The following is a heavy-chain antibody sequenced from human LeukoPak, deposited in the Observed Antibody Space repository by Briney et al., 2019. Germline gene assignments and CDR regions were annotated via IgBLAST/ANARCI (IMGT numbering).Heavy chain of an antibody. CDR2: ISYDGSNK. Sequence: GGSLRLSCAASGFTFSSYGMHWVRQAPGKGLEWVAVISYDGSNKYYADSVKGRFTISRDNSKNTLYLQMNSLRAEDTAAYYCARGYYDFWSGYYNGFYYMDVWGKGTTVTVSS. CDR1: GFTFSSYG. J-gene: IGHJ6*03. CDR3: ARGYYDFWSGYYNGFYYMDV. D-gene: IGHD3-3*01. V-gene: IGHV3-30*04.